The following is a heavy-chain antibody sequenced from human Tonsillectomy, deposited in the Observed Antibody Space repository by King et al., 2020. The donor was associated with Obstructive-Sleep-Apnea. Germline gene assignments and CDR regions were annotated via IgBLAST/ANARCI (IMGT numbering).Heavy chain of an antibody. Sequence: TLKESGPVLVKPTETLTLTCTVSGFSLSNAGMAVSWIRQPPGKALEWLAHIFSNDEKSYSTSLKSRLTISKDTSKSQAVLIMTNMDPVDTATYYCERIGYCSSTSCLNYDYWGQGTLVTVSS. D-gene: IGHD2-2*01. V-gene: IGHV2-26*01. CDR1: GFSLSNAGMA. CDR2: IFSNDEK. J-gene: IGHJ4*02. CDR3: ERIGYCSSTSCLNYDY.